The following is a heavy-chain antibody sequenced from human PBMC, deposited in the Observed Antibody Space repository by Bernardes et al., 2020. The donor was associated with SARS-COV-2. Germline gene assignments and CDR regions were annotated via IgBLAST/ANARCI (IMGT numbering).Heavy chain of an antibody. CDR3: ARDGTYYEGFFDS. CDR1: GSSISTDYY. V-gene: IGHV4-38-2*01. CDR2: VHHSENT. D-gene: IGHD3-16*01. J-gene: IGHJ4*02. Sequence: SETLSLTCAVSGSSISTDYYWAWIRQPPGKGLEWIGSVHHSENTYYNPSLNSRVTISVDTSKNHLSLKLTSVTAADTAVYYCARDGTYYEGFFDSWGQGTLVTVSS.